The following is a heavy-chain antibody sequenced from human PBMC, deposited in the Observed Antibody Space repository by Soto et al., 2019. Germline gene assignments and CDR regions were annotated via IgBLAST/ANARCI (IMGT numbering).Heavy chain of an antibody. CDR3: ARTPLQESGPYYYGMDV. J-gene: IGHJ6*02. CDR2: IYYSGST. Sequence: PSETLSLTCTVSGGSISSYYWSWIRQPPGKGLEWIGYIYYSGSTNYNPSLKSRVTISVDTSKNQFSLKLSSVTAADTAVYYCARTPLQESGPYYYGMDVWGQGTTVTVSS. CDR1: GGSISSYY. V-gene: IGHV4-59*01.